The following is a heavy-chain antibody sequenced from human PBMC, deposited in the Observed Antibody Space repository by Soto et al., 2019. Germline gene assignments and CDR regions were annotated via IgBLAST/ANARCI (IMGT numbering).Heavy chain of an antibody. CDR1: GFTVSSNY. CDR2: IYSGGST. D-gene: IGHD3-3*01. Sequence: GGSLRLSCAASGFTVSSNYMIWVRQAPGKGLEWVSVIYSGGSTYYADSVKGRFTISRGNSKNTLYLQMNSLRAEDTAVYYCAREHYYDFWSGGGYYGMDVWGQGTTVTVSS. CDR3: AREHYYDFWSGGGYYGMDV. V-gene: IGHV3-53*01. J-gene: IGHJ6*02.